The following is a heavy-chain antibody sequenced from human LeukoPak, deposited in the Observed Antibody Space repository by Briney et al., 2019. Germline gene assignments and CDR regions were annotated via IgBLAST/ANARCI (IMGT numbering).Heavy chain of an antibody. CDR3: AKSGSTIWNY. V-gene: IGHV3-21*04. CDR1: GFTFSSYG. D-gene: IGHD2-2*01. CDR2: ISSSSSYI. J-gene: IGHJ4*02. Sequence: KSGGSLRLSCAASGFTFSSYGMHWVRQAPGKGLEWVSSISSSSSYIYYADSVKGRFTISRDNSKNTLYLQMNSLRAEDTAIYYCAKSGSTIWNYWGQGTLVTVSS.